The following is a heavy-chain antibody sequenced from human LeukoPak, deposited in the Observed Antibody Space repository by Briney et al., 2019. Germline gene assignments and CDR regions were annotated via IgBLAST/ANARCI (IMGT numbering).Heavy chain of an antibody. CDR3: ARAGVKIQLWLTYFDY. D-gene: IGHD5-18*01. CDR2: ISGSGGST. CDR1: GFTFSSYA. Sequence: GGSLRLSCAASGFTFSSYAMSWVRQAPGKGLEWVSAISGSGGSTYYADSVKSRFTISRDNSKNTLYLQMDSLRAEDTAVYYCARAGVKIQLWLTYFDYWGQGTLVTVSS. J-gene: IGHJ4*02. V-gene: IGHV3-23*01.